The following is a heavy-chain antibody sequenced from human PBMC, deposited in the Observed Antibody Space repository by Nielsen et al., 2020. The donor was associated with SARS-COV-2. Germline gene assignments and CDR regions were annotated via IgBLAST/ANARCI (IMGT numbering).Heavy chain of an antibody. CDR1: GFPFSAYA. V-gene: IGHV3-23*01. CDR2: ICTSGGGT. CDR3: AKGNSKLSWFGELALYYYYYGLDV. Sequence: GGSLRLSCAASGFPFSAYAMTWVGQAPGQGLAWVSSICTSGGGTYYADSVRGRFTISRDNSKNTLFLHMNSLRAEDTAVYYCAKGNSKLSWFGELALYYYYYGLDVWGQGTTVTVSS. D-gene: IGHD3-10*01. J-gene: IGHJ6*02.